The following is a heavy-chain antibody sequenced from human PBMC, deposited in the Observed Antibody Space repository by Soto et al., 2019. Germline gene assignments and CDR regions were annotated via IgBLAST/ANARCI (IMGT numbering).Heavy chain of an antibody. J-gene: IGHJ4*02. V-gene: IGHV3-64*01. D-gene: IGHD5-12*01. CDR1: GFTFSSCA. CDR2: ISSNGGST. CDR3: ARATIVATTHFDY. Sequence: GGSLRLSCAASGFTFSSCAMHWVRQAPGKGLEYVSAISSNGGSTYYANSVKGRFTISRDNSKNTLYLQMGSLRAEDTAVYYCARATIVATTHFDYWGQGTLVTVSS.